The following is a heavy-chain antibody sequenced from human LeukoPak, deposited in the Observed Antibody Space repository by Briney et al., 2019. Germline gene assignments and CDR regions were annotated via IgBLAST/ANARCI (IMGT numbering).Heavy chain of an antibody. V-gene: IGHV3-30-3*01. CDR1: GFTFSNYA. CDR2: MSYDGSNK. Sequence: PGGSLRLSCAASGFTFSNYAMHWVRQAPGKGLEWVAVMSYDGSNKYYADSVKGRFTISRDNSKNTLYLQMNSLRAEDTAVYYCARDRSYGDLWAAFDIWGQGTMVTVSS. D-gene: IGHD4-17*01. J-gene: IGHJ3*02. CDR3: ARDRSYGDLWAAFDI.